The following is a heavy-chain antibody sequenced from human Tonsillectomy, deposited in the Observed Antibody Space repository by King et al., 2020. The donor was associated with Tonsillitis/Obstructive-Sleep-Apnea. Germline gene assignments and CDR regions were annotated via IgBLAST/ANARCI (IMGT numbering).Heavy chain of an antibody. J-gene: IGHJ5*02. CDR1: GGTFSSYP. CDR2: IIPILDRA. CDR3: AKVTAASDSGVNWLDP. V-gene: IGHV1-69*09. Sequence: QLVQSGAEVKTPGSSVKVSCKASGGTFSSYPISWVRQAPGQGLEWMGRIIPILDRANYAQKFQGRVTITADKSKRTAYMELSGLRSEDTAVFYCAKVTAASDSGVNWLDPWGQGNLVTVSS. D-gene: IGHD2-21*02.